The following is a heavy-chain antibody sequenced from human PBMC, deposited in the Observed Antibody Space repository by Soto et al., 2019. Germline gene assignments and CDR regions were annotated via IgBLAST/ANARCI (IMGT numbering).Heavy chain of an antibody. Sequence: SETLSLTCAVYGGSFSGYYWSWIRQPPGKGLEWIGEINHSGSTNYNPSLKSRVTISVDTSKNQFSLKLSSVTAADTAAYYCASQEDYGMDVWGQGTTVTVSS. CDR2: INHSGST. CDR1: GGSFSGYY. CDR3: ASQEDYGMDV. V-gene: IGHV4-34*01. J-gene: IGHJ6*02.